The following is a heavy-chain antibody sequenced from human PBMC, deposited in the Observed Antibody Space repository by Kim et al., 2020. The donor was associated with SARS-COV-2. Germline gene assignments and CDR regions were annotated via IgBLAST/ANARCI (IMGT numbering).Heavy chain of an antibody. CDR1: GFTFSSYG. V-gene: IGHV3-33*01. CDR2: MWYDGSNK. J-gene: IGHJ4*02. D-gene: IGHD6-19*01. Sequence: GGPLRLSCAASGFTFSSYGMHWVRQAPGKGLEWVAVMWYDGSNKYYADPVKDRFTISRDNSKNTLYLQMNSLRAEDTAVYYCGRDSGIAVAGTRYYFDYWGQGTLVTVSS. CDR3: GRDSGIAVAGTRYYFDY.